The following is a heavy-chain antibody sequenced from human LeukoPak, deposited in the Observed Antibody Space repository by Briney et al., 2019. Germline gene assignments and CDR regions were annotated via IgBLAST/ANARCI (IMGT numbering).Heavy chain of an antibody. J-gene: IGHJ4*02. V-gene: IGHV4-34*01. D-gene: IGHD3/OR15-3a*01. Sequence: SETLSLTCAVYGGSFSGYYWSWIRQPPGKGLEWIGSIYYTGNTYYNASLKSRVTISIDTSKNQISLRLTSVTVTDTAMYYCARQTGSGLFTLPGGQGTLVTVSS. CDR3: ARQTGSGLFTLP. CDR1: GGSFSGYY. CDR2: IYYTGNT.